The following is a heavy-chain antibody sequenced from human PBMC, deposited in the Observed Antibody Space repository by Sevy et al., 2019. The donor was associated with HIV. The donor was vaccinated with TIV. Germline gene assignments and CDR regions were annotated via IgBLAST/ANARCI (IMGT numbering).Heavy chain of an antibody. CDR1: GFTFSSYA. Sequence: GGSLRLSCAASGFTFSSYAMHWVRQAPGKGLEWVAVISYDGSNKYYADSVKGRFTISRDNSKNTLYLQMNSLRAEDTAVYYCARGSDYYYDSSDAFDIWGQGPMVTVSS. CDR2: ISYDGSNK. CDR3: ARGSDYYYDSSDAFDI. V-gene: IGHV3-30-3*01. J-gene: IGHJ3*02. D-gene: IGHD3-22*01.